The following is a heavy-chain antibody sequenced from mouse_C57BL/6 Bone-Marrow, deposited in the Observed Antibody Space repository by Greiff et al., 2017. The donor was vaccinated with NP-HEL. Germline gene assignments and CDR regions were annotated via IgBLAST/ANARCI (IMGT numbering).Heavy chain of an antibody. J-gene: IGHJ3*01. Sequence: QVHVKQSGAELVKPGASVKLSCKASGYTFTEYTIHWVKQRSGQGLEWIGWFYPGSGSIKYNEKFKDKATLTADKSSSTVYMELSRLTSEDSAVYFCARHEGTYGYGRGFAYWGQGTLVTVSA. V-gene: IGHV1-62-2*01. CDR2: FYPGSGSI. D-gene: IGHD2-2*01. CDR1: GYTFTEYT. CDR3: ARHEGTYGYGRGFAY.